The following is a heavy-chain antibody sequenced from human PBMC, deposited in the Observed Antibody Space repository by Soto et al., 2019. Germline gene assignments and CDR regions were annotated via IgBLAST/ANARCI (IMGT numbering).Heavy chain of an antibody. CDR2: IIPIFGTA. J-gene: IGHJ6*02. CDR3: ARSSGLVATIKYYYYGMDV. CDR1: GGTFSSYA. V-gene: IGHV1-69*13. Sequence: SVKVSCKASGGTFSSYAISWVRQAPGQGLEWMGGIIPIFGTANYAQKFQGRVTITADESTSTAYMELSSLRSGDTAVYYCARSSGLVATIKYYYYGMDVWGQGTTVTVSS. D-gene: IGHD5-12*01.